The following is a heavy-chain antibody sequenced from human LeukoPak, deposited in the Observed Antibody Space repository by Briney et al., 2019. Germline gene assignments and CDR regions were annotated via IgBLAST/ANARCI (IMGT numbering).Heavy chain of an antibody. J-gene: IGHJ6*03. Sequence: GASVKVSCKASGYTFTSYGISWVRQAPGQGLEWMGWISAYNGNTNYAQKLQGRVTMTTDTSTSTAYMELRSLRSDDTAVYYCARAGVLNQGLIARGYYYMDVWGKGTTVTVSS. CDR2: ISAYNGNT. D-gene: IGHD3-22*01. CDR3: ARAGVLNQGLIARGYYYMDV. CDR1: GYTFTSYG. V-gene: IGHV1-18*01.